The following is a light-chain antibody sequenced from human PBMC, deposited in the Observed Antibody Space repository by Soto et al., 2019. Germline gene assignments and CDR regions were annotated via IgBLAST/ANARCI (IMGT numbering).Light chain of an antibody. CDR3: CSYCAGQTDWV. V-gene: IGLV2-14*01. J-gene: IGLJ3*02. Sequence: QSALTQPASVSGSPGQSITISCTGSSSDIGAYNYVSWFQHHPGKAPQLIIFEVTNRPSGVSYRFSGSKSGNTASLPISGLQPAEDADYYCCSYCAGQTDWVFGGGTKLTVL. CDR2: EVT. CDR1: SSDIGAYNY.